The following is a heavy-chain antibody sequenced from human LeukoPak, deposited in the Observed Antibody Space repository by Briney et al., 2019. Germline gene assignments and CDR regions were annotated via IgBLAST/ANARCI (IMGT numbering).Heavy chain of an antibody. CDR3: ARDRGLNWFDP. V-gene: IGHV3-48*04. CDR1: GFTFSTYS. CDR2: ITSTSSTI. Sequence: GGSLRLSCAASGFTFSTYSMNWVRQAPGKGLEWLSYITSTSSTIFYADSVKGRFTISRDNAKNSLYLQMNSLRAEDTAVYYCARDRGLNWFDPWGQGTLVTVSS. J-gene: IGHJ5*02.